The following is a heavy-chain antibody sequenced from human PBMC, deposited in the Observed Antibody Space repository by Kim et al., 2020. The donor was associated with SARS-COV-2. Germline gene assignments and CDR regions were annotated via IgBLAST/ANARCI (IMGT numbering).Heavy chain of an antibody. CDR1: GYSFTSYW. CDR2: IYPGDSDT. Sequence: GESLKISCKGSGYSFTSYWIGWVRQMPGKGLEWMGIIYPGDSDTRYSPSFQGQVTISADKSISTAYLLWSSLKASDTAMSYFARHPPKRITMVRGVISTAYYGRVVWGQGTTVTVSS. CDR3: ARHPPKRITMVRGVISTAYYGRVV. V-gene: IGHV5-51*01. J-gene: IGHJ6*02. D-gene: IGHD3-10*01.